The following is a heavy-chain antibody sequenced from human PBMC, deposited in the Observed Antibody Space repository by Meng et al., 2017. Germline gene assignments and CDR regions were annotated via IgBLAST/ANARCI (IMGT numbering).Heavy chain of an antibody. Sequence: GESLKISCAASGFTFSSYAMHWVRQAPGKGLEWVAVISYDGSNKYYADSVKGRFTISRDNSKNTLYLQMNSLRAEDTAVYYCAREFDYWCQGTLVTVSS. CDR2: ISYDGSNK. V-gene: IGHV3-30*04. CDR3: AREFDY. J-gene: IGHJ4*02. CDR1: GFTFSSYA.